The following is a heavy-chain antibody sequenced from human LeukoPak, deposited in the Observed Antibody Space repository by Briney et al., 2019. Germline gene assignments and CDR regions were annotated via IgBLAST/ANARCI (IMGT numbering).Heavy chain of an antibody. CDR3: AKDSHTVVTPSYYYYGMDV. Sequence: GGSLRLSCAASGFTFSSYAMSWVRQAPGKGLEWVSAISGSGGSTYYADSVKGRFTISRDNSKNTLYLQMNSLRAEDTAVYYCAKDSHTVVTPSYYYYGMDVWGQGTTVTVSS. V-gene: IGHV3-23*01. D-gene: IGHD4-23*01. CDR1: GFTFSSYA. J-gene: IGHJ6*02. CDR2: ISGSGGST.